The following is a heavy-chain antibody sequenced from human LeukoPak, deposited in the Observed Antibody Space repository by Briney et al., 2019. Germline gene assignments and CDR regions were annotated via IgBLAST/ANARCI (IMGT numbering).Heavy chain of an antibody. Sequence: SETLSLTCTVSGGSISSYYWSWIRQPPGKGLEWIGYIYYSGSTNYNPSLKSRVTISVDTSKNQFSLNLSSVAAADTAVYYCARAISGSYSRAFDIWGQGTMVTVSS. D-gene: IGHD1-26*01. CDR1: GGSISSYY. CDR2: IYYSGST. CDR3: ARAISGSYSRAFDI. J-gene: IGHJ3*02. V-gene: IGHV4-59*01.